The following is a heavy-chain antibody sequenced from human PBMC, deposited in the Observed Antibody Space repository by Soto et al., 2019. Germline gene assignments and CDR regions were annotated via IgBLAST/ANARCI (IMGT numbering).Heavy chain of an antibody. V-gene: IGHV4-30-4*01. D-gene: IGHD2-8*02. CDR2: IYYSGST. Sequence: QVQLQESGPGLVKPSQTLSLTCTVSGGSISSGDYYWSWIRQPPGKGLEWIGYIYYSGSTYYNPSLKSRVTISVDTSKNQFSLKLSSVTAADTAVYYCARECWRCIGVTNGLPNYGMDVWGQGTTVTVSS. J-gene: IGHJ6*02. CDR3: ARECWRCIGVTNGLPNYGMDV. CDR1: GGSISSGDYY.